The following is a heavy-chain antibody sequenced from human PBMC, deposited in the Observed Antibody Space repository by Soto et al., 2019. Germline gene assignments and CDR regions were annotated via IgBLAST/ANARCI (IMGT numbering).Heavy chain of an antibody. V-gene: IGHV3-33*01. D-gene: IGHD2-15*01. Sequence: GGSLRLSCAASGFTFSSYGMHWVRQAPGKGLEWVAVIWYDGSNKYYADSVKGRFTISRDNSKNTLYLQMNSLRAEDTAVYYCARAADGYCSGGSCYSFHFDYWGQGTLVTVSS. CDR3: ARAADGYCSGGSCYSFHFDY. CDR2: IWYDGSNK. CDR1: GFTFSSYG. J-gene: IGHJ4*02.